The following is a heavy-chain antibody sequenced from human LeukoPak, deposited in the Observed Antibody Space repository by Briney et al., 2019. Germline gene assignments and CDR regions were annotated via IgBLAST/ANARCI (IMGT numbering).Heavy chain of an antibody. D-gene: IGHD3-9*01. CDR1: GFTFSSYS. CDR2: ISSSSSTI. CDR3: ASGDDILTGYSYFDY. V-gene: IGHV3-48*01. Sequence: GGSLRLSCAASGFTFSSYSMNWVRQAPGKGLEWVSYISSSSSTIYYADSVKGRFTISRDNAKNSLYLQMNSLRAEDTAVYYCASGDDILTGYSYFDYRGQGTLVTVSS. J-gene: IGHJ4*02.